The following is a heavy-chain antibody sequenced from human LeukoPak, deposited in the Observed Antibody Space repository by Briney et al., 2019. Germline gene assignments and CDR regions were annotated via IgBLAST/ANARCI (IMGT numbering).Heavy chain of an antibody. Sequence: GGSLRLSCAASGFTVSSNYMSWVRQAPGKGLEWVSVIYSGGSTYYADSVKGRFTISRDNSKNTLYPQMNSLRAEDTAIYYCARVLLREYFDYWGQGTLVTVSS. V-gene: IGHV3-53*01. J-gene: IGHJ4*02. CDR2: IYSGGST. D-gene: IGHD2-21*02. CDR3: ARVLLREYFDY. CDR1: GFTVSSNY.